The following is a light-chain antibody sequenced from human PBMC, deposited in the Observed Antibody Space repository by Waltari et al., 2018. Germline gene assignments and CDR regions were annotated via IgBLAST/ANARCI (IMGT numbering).Light chain of an antibody. CDR1: SSNIGAGSD. Sequence: QSVLTQPPSVSGAPGQRVTISCTGRSSNIGAGSDLHWYQQFSGTAPKLLIFDNDNRPSGVPDRFSGSRSGTSAYLAITGLQTDDEADYFCQSYDSGQWVFGGGTKVTVL. CDR2: DND. CDR3: QSYDSGQWV. V-gene: IGLV1-40*01. J-gene: IGLJ3*02.